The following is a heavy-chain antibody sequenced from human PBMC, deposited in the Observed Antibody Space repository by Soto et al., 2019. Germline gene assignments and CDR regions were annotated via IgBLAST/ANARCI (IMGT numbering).Heavy chain of an antibody. CDR1: GYTFTSYA. D-gene: IGHD6-13*01. V-gene: IGHV1-3*01. CDR2: INAGNGNT. Sequence: ASVKVSCKASGYTFTSYAMHWVRQAPGQRLEWMGWINAGNGNTKYSQKFQGRVTITRDTSASTAYMELSSLRSEDTAVYYCARLAKQLAAPPYYYYYMDVWGKGTTVTVSS. CDR3: ARLAKQLAAPPYYYYYMDV. J-gene: IGHJ6*03.